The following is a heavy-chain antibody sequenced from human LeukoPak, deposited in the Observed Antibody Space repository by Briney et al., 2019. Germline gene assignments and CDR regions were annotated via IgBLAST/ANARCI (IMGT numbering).Heavy chain of an antibody. D-gene: IGHD2-15*01. CDR1: GGSVSSGSYY. CDR3: VTYCSGGSCYSADAFDI. J-gene: IGHJ3*02. CDR2: IYYSGST. Sequence: SETLSLTCTVSGGSVSSGSYYWSWIRQPPGKGLEWIVYIYYSGSTNYNPSLKSRVTISVDTSKNQFSLKLSSVTAADTAVYYCVTYCSGGSCYSADAFDIWGQGTMVTVSS. V-gene: IGHV4-61*01.